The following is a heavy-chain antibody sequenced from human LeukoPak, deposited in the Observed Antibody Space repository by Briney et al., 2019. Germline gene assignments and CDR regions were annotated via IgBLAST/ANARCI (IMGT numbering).Heavy chain of an antibody. V-gene: IGHV3-33*01. CDR2: LVYDARS. J-gene: IGHJ4*02. D-gene: IGHD6-19*01. CDR1: GFPFSSYG. CDR3: ARDLSAAFDF. Sequence: SGGSLRLSCVASGFPFSSYGMHWVRQAPGKGLEWVARLVYDARSDYANSVKGRFSISRDDSKNTLFLDMSNLRVEDTALYYCARDLSAAFDFWGQGVLVTVSS.